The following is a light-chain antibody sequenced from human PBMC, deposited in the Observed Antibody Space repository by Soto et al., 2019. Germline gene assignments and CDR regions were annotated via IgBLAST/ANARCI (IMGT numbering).Light chain of an antibody. Sequence: IVLTQCAVTLSVSPGERATLSCRASQNLXTNFAWYQEKPGQAPRVLIXGQSSRATGIPERFIGSGSGTDFTLTISGLEPEYFAVYYCQQYANSPTWTFGQGTKVDIK. CDR2: GQS. V-gene: IGKV3-20*01. J-gene: IGKJ1*01. CDR3: QQYANSPTWT. CDR1: QNLXTN.